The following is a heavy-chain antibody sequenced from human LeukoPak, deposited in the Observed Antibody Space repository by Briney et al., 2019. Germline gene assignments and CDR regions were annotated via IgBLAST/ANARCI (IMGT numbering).Heavy chain of an antibody. J-gene: IGHJ6*02. CDR3: ARSRGSSEWDPEGYGMDV. Sequence: SETLSLTCTVSGGSISSGDYYCSWIPQPPGKGLEWIGYIYYSGSTYYNPSLKSRVTISVDTSKNQFSLKLSSVTAADTAVYYCARSRGSSEWDPEGYGMDVWGQGTTVTVSS. V-gene: IGHV4-30-4*01. CDR2: IYYSGST. CDR1: GGSISSGDYY. D-gene: IGHD1-26*01.